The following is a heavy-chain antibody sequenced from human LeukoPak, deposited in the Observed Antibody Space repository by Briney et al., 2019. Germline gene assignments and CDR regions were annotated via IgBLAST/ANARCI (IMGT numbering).Heavy chain of an antibody. J-gene: IGHJ4*02. CDR1: GYSFTSYA. CDR3: ARVSDILTGYYNY. Sequence: GASVKVSCKASGYSFTSYAMDWVRQAPGQRLEWMGWINAGNGNTYYSQTFQGRVTITRDTSATTAYMELSSLRSEDTAVYYCARVSDILTGYYNYWGQGTLVTVSS. CDR2: INAGNGNT. D-gene: IGHD3-9*01. V-gene: IGHV1-3*01.